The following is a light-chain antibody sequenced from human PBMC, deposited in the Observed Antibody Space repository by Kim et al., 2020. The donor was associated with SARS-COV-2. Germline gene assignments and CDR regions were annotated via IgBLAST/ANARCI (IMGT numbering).Light chain of an antibody. Sequence: QSALTQPASVSGSPGQSITISCTGTSSDVGGYNYVSWYQQHPGKAPKLMIYHVSERPSGVSDRFSSSKSGNTASLTISGLQAEDEADYYCSSYAGSDTWVFGGGTKVTVL. CDR2: HVS. V-gene: IGLV2-14*03. CDR3: SSYAGSDTWV. J-gene: IGLJ3*02. CDR1: SSDVGGYNY.